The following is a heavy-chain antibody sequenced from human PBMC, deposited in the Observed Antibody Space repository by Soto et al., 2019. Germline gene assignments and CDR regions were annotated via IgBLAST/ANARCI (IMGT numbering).Heavy chain of an antibody. D-gene: IGHD6-13*01. CDR3: ANPIPPYSSNSY. Sequence: GGSLRLSCAASGFTFSSYAMSWVRQAPGKGLEGVSATSGSGGSTYYPDSVKGRFTISRDNSKNTLYLQMNSLRAEDTAVYYCANPIPPYSSNSYWGRGTQVTVSS. CDR2: TSGSGGST. CDR1: GFTFSSYA. J-gene: IGHJ4*02. V-gene: IGHV3-23*01.